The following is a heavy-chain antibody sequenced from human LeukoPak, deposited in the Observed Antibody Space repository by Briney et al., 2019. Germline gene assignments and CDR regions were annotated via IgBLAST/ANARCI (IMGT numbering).Heavy chain of an antibody. CDR3: ARSILGIAARPLEPYYYYYMDV. CDR2: IIPIFGTA. Sequence: GASVKVSCKASGGTFISYAISWVRQARGQGLEWMGGIIPIFGTANYAQKFQGRVTITADKSTSTAYMELSSLRSEDTAVYYCARSILGIAARPLEPYYYYYMDVWGKGTTVTVSS. V-gene: IGHV1-69*06. CDR1: GGTFISYA. J-gene: IGHJ6*03. D-gene: IGHD6-6*01.